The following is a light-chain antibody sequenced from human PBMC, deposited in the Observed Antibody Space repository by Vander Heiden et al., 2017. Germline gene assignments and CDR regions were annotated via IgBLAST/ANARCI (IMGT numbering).Light chain of an antibody. CDR1: QSISSY. Sequence: SQLTQSPSSLSASVGDRVTITCRASQSISSYLNWYQQKPGKAPKLLIYAASSLQSGVPSRFSGSASGTDFTLTISMLHPEDFATYYCQQSDSTPDTFGQGTKLEIK. CDR2: AAS. J-gene: IGKJ2*01. CDR3: QQSDSTPDT. V-gene: IGKV1-39*01.